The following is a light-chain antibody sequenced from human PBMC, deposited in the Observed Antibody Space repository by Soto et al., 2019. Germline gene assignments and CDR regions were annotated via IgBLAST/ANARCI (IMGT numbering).Light chain of an antibody. V-gene: IGKV3-20*01. CDR1: QCITSSY. J-gene: IGKJ1*01. CDR2: GTF. CDR3: QQYGSPLWT. Sequence: EIVLTQSPGTLSLSPGERATLSCRASQCITSSYLAWYQQKPGQAPRLLISGTFSRATGIPDRFSGSGSGTDFTLTISRLEPEDFAVYYCQQYGSPLWTFGEGNKVEIK.